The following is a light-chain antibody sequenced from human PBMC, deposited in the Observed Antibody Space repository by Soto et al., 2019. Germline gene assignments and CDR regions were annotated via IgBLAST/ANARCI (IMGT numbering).Light chain of an antibody. CDR3: QEYASWPLS. CDR2: GAS. CDR1: QSVRSNY. J-gene: IGKJ4*01. V-gene: IGKV3-20*01. Sequence: EIVLPQSPGTLSLSSGERATLSCRASQSVRSNYLAWYQQKPGQAPRLLIYGASSRATGIPDRFGGSESGTDFTPTISRLEPEDFAVYYCQEYASWPLSFGGGTKVEIK.